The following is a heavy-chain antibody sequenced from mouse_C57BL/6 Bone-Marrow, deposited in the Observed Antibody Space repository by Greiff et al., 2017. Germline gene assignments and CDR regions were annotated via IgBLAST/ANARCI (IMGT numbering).Heavy chain of an antibody. J-gene: IGHJ3*01. CDR1: GYTFTSYW. V-gene: IGHV1-72*01. CDR2: IGPNSGGT. Sequence: VQLQQPGAELVKPGASVKLSCKASGYTFTSYWMPWVKQRPGRGLEWIGRIGPNSGGTKYTEKFKSKATLTVDKPSSTAYMQLSSLTSEDSAVYYCARDYGFAYWGQGTLVTVSA. CDR3: ARDYGFAY. D-gene: IGHD1-1*01.